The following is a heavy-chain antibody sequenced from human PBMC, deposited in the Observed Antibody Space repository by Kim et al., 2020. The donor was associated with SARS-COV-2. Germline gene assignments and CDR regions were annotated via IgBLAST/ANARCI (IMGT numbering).Heavy chain of an antibody. CDR3: ARVRSLKYQLLSPLDWYFDL. V-gene: IGHV4-30-2*01. D-gene: IGHD2-2*01. CDR1: GGSISSGGYS. CDR2: IYHSGST. J-gene: IGHJ2*01. Sequence: SETLSLTCAVSGGSISSGGYSWSWIRQPPGKGLEWIGYIYHSGSTYYNPSLKSRVTISVDRSKNQFSLKLSSVTAADTAVYYCARVRSLKYQLLSPLDWYFDLWGRGTLVTVSS.